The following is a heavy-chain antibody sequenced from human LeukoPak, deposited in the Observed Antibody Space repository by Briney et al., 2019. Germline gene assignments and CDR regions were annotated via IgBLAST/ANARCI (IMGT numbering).Heavy chain of an antibody. CDR3: ARDYWDSSGYLDY. CDR1: AFTFSNYW. CDR2: ISSDGSST. D-gene: IGHD3-22*01. V-gene: IGHV3-74*01. J-gene: IGHJ4*02. Sequence: GGSLRLSCAAAAFTFSNYWMHWVRQVPGKGLVWVSRISSDGSSTIYADSVKGRFTISRDNAKNSLYLQMNSLRAEDTALYYCARDYWDSSGYLDYWGQGTLVTVSS.